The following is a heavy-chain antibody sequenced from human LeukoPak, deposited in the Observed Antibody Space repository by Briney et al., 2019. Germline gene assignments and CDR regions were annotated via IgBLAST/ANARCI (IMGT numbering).Heavy chain of an antibody. D-gene: IGHD3-22*01. V-gene: IGHV3-23*01. CDR1: GFTFSNYA. Sequence: PGGSLRLSCAASGFTFSNYAMSWVRQAPGKGLEWVSAISGSGGSTYYADSVKGRFTISRDNSKNTLYLQMNSLRAEDTAVYYCAKDHPRYYYDSSGYYGGSLTFDYWGQGTLVTVSS. CDR3: AKDHPRYYYDSSGYYGGSLTFDY. CDR2: ISGSGGST. J-gene: IGHJ4*02.